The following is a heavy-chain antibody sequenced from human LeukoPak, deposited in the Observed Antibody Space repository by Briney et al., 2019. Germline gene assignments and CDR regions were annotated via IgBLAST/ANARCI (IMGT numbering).Heavy chain of an antibody. CDR1: GYTFTSYY. J-gene: IGHJ4*02. CDR2: INPSGGST. V-gene: IGHV1-46*01. CDR3: ARGSIVGATFDYFDY. D-gene: IGHD1-26*01. Sequence: ASVKVSCKASGYTFTSYYMHWVRQAPGQGLEWMGIINPSGGSTSYAQKFQGRVTMTRDMSTSTVYMELSSLRCEDTAVYYCARGSIVGATFDYFDYWGQGTLVTASS.